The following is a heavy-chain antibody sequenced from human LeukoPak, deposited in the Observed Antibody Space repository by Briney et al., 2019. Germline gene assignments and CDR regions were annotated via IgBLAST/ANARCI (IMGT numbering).Heavy chain of an antibody. J-gene: IGHJ4*02. D-gene: IGHD6-13*01. CDR3: AKDRGSWFALFDS. V-gene: IGHV3-23*01. Sequence: GGSLRLSCAASGFTLSSYAMSWVRQAPGKGLEWVSATSSSDAGTYYAESVRGRFTISRDNSKNTLFLQMNSLRAEDAAVYYCAKDRGSWFALFDSWGQGTLVTVSS. CDR1: GFTLSSYA. CDR2: TSSSDAGT.